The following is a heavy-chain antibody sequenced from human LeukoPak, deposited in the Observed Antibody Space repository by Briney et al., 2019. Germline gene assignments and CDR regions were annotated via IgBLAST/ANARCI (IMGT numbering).Heavy chain of an antibody. CDR3: AKDRGITMVRGVIWFDP. CDR2: IRYDGSNK. CDR1: GFTFSSYG. J-gene: IGHJ5*02. Sequence: GGSLRLSCAASGFTFSSYGMHWVRQAPGKGLEWVAFIRYDGSNKYYADSVKGRFTISRDNSKNTLYLQMNSLRAEDTAVYYCAKDRGITMVRGVIWFDPWGQGTLVTVSS. D-gene: IGHD3-10*01. V-gene: IGHV3-30*02.